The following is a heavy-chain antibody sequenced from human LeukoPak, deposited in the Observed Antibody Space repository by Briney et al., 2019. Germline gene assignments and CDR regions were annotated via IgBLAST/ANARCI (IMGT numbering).Heavy chain of an antibody. CDR1: GGSISSGDYY. V-gene: IGHV4-30-4*01. D-gene: IGHD3-10*01. CDR3: ARENRDPQNYYGSAYDY. Sequence: SQTLSLTCTVSGGSISSGDYYWSWIRQPPGKGLGWIGYIYYSGSTYYNPSLKSRVTISVDTSKNQFSLKLSSVTAADTAVYYCARENRDPQNYYGSAYDYWGQGTLVTVSS. CDR2: IYYSGST. J-gene: IGHJ4*02.